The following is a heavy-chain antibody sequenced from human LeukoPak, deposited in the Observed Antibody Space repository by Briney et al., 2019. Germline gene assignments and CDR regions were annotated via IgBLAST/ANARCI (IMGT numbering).Heavy chain of an antibody. J-gene: IGHJ6*03. Sequence: PGGSLRLSCAASGFTFSNFAMHWVRQAPGKGLEWVAFIRSDATKNYYADSVKGRITISRDNSKNTVYLQMNSLRADDTAVYYCAMEPEYSYGHNDYYYYMDVWGKGTTVTVSS. V-gene: IGHV3-30*02. D-gene: IGHD5-18*01. CDR2: IRSDATKN. CDR3: AMEPEYSYGHNDYYYYMDV. CDR1: GFTFSNFA.